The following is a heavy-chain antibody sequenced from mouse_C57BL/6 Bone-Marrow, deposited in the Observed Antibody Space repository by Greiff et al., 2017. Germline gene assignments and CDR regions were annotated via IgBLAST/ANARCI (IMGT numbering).Heavy chain of an antibody. CDR1: GYAFSSYW. V-gene: IGHV1-80*01. J-gene: IGHJ2*01. CDR3: ESRAYDSNYMDY. Sequence: VQLQQSGAELVKPGASVKISCKASGYAFSSYWMNWVKQRPGKGLEWIGQIYPGDGDTNYNGKFKGKATLTADKSSSTAYMQFSSLTSEDSAVYFCESRAYDSNYMDYWGQGTTRTVSS. D-gene: IGHD2-5*01. CDR2: IYPGDGDT.